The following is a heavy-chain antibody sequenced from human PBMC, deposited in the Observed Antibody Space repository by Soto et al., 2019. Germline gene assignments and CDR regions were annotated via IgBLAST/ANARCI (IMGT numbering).Heavy chain of an antibody. J-gene: IGHJ5*02. D-gene: IGHD2-2*01. CDR2: IWSDGSQK. V-gene: IGHV3-33*01. Sequence: QKQLVESGGGVVQPGRSLRLSCAASGIPFSASGMHWVRQAPGKGLEWVAMIWSDGSQKYYADSVKGRFTITRDNSKNMISLQMDSLRAEDTAVYYCARDKGTTSLDTWGQGNMVTVSS. CDR1: GIPFSASG. CDR3: ARDKGTTSLDT.